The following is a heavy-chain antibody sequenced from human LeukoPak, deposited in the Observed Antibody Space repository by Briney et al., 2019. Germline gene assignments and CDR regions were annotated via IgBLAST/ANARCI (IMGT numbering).Heavy chain of an antibody. CDR3: ARDSAVVAATRAFFWYFDL. D-gene: IGHD2-15*01. J-gene: IGHJ2*01. Sequence: PGGSLRLSCAASGFTFSSYAMHWVRQAPGKGLEYVSAISSNGGSTYYANSVKGRFTISRDNSKNTLYLQMGSLRAEDMAVYYCARDSAVVAATRAFFWYFDLWGRGTLVTVSS. V-gene: IGHV3-64*01. CDR2: ISSNGGST. CDR1: GFTFSSYA.